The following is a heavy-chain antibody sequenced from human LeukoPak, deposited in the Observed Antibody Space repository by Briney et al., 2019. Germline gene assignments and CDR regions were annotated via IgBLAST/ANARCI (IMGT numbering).Heavy chain of an antibody. D-gene: IGHD1-26*01. V-gene: IGHV4-59*13. CDR2: ISYSGRT. Sequence: SETLSLTCSVSGGSIGSSFWNWIRLSPGKGLEWIGYISYSGRTSYSPSLKSRVTISIDTSKNQLSLTLTSVTAADTALYYCARDRSGTYYTFDVWGQGTMVSVSA. J-gene: IGHJ3*01. CDR1: GGSIGSSF. CDR3: ARDRSGTYYTFDV.